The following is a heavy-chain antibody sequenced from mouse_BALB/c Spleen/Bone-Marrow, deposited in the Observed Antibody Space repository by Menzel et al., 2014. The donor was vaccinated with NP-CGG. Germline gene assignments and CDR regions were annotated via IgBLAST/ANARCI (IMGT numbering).Heavy chain of an antibody. CDR1: GYTFTSYW. Sequence: VQLQQSGAELVKPGASVKLSCKASGYTFTSYWMHWVKQRPGQGLEWIGEINPSNGRTNYNEKFKNKATLTVDKSSSTAYMQLSSLTSEDSAVYYCARRATTVVATDYWGQGTTLTVSS. V-gene: IGHV1S81*02. CDR3: ARRATTVVATDY. D-gene: IGHD1-1*01. J-gene: IGHJ2*01. CDR2: INPSNGRT.